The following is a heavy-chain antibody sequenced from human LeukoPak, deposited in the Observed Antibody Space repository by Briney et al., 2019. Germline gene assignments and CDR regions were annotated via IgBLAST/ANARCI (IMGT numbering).Heavy chain of an antibody. J-gene: IGHJ4*02. CDR2: ITGSGDTT. D-gene: IGHD3-9*01. CDR3: AKWGDYDILTGYYVSDF. CDR1: GFIFRNHA. Sequence: GGSLRLSCAASGFIFRNHAMSWVRQAPGKGLEWVSAITGSGDTTYYADSVKGRSTVFRDNSKNTLYVEMNTLRAEDTAVYYCAKWGDYDILTGYYVSDFWGQGTLVTVSS. V-gene: IGHV3-23*01.